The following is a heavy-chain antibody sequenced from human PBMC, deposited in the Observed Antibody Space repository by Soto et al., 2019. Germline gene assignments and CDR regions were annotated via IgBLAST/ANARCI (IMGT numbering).Heavy chain of an antibody. CDR1: GFTFSSYA. Sequence: QVQLVESGGGVVQPGRSLRLSCAASGFTFSSYAMHWVRQAPGKGLEWVAVISYDGSNKYYADSVKGRFTISRDNSKNTLYLQMNSLRAEDTAVYYCARTDGYSGYDLGAYWYFDLWGRGTLVTVSS. CDR2: ISYDGSNK. V-gene: IGHV3-30-3*01. D-gene: IGHD5-12*01. CDR3: ARTDGYSGYDLGAYWYFDL. J-gene: IGHJ2*01.